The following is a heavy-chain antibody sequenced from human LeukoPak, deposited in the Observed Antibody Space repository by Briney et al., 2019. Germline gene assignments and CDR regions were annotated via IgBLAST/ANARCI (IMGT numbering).Heavy chain of an antibody. V-gene: IGHV4-39*02. CDR1: ADSSSTYY. CDR2: IYSGGSH. D-gene: IGHD4-17*01. Sequence: SETLSLTCTLSADSSSTYYWGWFRRPPGKGLEWIGSIYSGGSHYLNPPFKGRVTISLDTSKNHFSLKLSSVTDADTSVYYCAIRTTAIDKHYFDYWGQGALLTVSS. J-gene: IGHJ4*02. CDR3: AIRTTAIDKHYFDY.